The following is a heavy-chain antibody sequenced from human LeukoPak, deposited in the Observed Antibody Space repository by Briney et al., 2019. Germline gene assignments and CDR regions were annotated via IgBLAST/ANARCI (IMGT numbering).Heavy chain of an antibody. CDR3: AKRGRYYFDQ. V-gene: IGHV3-23*01. CDR2: ITASGGT. CDR1: GFTFSSYA. J-gene: IGHJ4*02. Sequence: GGSLRLSCAASGFTFSSYAMSWVRQAPGKGLEWVSTITASGGTYYADSLKGRFTISRDTSKNTLYLQIKSLRAEDTAVYYCAKRGRYYFDQWGQGTLVTVSS.